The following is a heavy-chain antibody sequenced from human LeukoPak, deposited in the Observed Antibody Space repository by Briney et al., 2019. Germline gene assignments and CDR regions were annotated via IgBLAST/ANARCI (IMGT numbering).Heavy chain of an antibody. D-gene: IGHD1-26*01. V-gene: IGHV3-30*18. CDR1: GFTFSSYG. CDR3: AKDFPEWELTNWFDP. CDR2: ISYDGSNK. J-gene: IGHJ5*02. Sequence: GGSLRLSCEASGFTFSSYGMHWVRQAPGKGLEWVAVISYDGSNKYYADSVKGRFTISRDNSKNTLYLQMNSLRAEDTAVYYCAKDFPEWELTNWFDPWGQGTLVTVSS.